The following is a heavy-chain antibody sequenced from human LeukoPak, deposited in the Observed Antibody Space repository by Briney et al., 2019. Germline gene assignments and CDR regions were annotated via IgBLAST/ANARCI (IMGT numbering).Heavy chain of an antibody. D-gene: IGHD5-24*01. CDR2: MSRNSGSI. CDR3: AKGAKEGWLHQYYFDY. Sequence: GGSLRLSCAASGFTFDDYAMHWVRQAPGKGLECVSGMSRNSGSIGYADSVKGRFTISRDNAKNSLYLQMNSLRAEDTALYYCAKGAKEGWLHQYYFDYWGQGTLVTVSS. CDR1: GFTFDDYA. V-gene: IGHV3-9*01. J-gene: IGHJ4*02.